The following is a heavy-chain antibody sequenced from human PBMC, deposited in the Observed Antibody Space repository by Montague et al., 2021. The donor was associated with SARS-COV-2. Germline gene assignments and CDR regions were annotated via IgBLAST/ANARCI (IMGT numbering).Heavy chain of an antibody. Sequence: SETLSLTCTVSGGSTASYYWNWIRQSPGKRPEWIGYIYYNGDTKYNPSLQSRVTISIDTSENQFSLRLNSVTAADTAVYFCARGWAFDHWGQGRLVTVSS. CDR2: IYYNGDT. D-gene: IGHD6-19*01. CDR3: ARGWAFDH. CDR1: GGSTASYY. J-gene: IGHJ3*01. V-gene: IGHV4-59*08.